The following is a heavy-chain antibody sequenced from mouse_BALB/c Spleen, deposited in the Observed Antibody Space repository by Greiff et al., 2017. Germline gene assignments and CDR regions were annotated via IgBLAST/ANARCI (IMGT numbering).Heavy chain of an antibody. CDR2: IDPETGGT. J-gene: IGHJ2*01. CDR1: GYTFTDYE. CDR3: TRDGYDRVFDY. Sequence: VQLQQSGAELVRPGASVTLSCKASGYTFTDYEMHWVKQTPVHGLEWIGAIDPETGGTAYNQKFKGKATLTADKSSSTAYMELRSLTSEDSAVYYCTRDGYDRVFDYWGQGTTLTVAS. V-gene: IGHV1-15*01. D-gene: IGHD2-2*01.